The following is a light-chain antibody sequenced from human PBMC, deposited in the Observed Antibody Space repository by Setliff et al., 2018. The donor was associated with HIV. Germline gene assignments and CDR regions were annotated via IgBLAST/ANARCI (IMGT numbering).Light chain of an antibody. CDR2: QVT. CDR1: SSDVGSYNL. Sequence: QSALSQPASVSGSPGQSITISCTGTSSDVGSYNLVSCYQQHPGKAPKLMIYQVTKRPSGVSNRFSGSKSVNTASLTISGLQAEDEADYYCCSYAGSSTFEVFGTGTKVTVL. CDR3: CSYAGSSTFEV. V-gene: IGLV2-23*02. J-gene: IGLJ1*01.